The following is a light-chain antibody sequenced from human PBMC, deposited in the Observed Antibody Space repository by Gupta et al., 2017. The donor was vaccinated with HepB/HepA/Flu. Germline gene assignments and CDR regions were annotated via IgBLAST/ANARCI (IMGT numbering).Light chain of an antibody. V-gene: IGLV3-21*03. J-gene: IGLJ3*02. CDR2: DDN. CDR3: QVWDSNSGDHRWV. Sequence: LIQPPSVSVAPGNPATITCGGDRTGSKSVHWHQQKPCQAHVRVVSDDNGGPSGSPERFSGSNSGNTATLTISRVDAGDEAEYYCQVWDSNSGDHRWVFGVGTMLTVV. CDR1: RTGSKS.